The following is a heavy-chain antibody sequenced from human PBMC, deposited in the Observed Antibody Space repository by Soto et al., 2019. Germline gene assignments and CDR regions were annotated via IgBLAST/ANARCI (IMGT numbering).Heavy chain of an antibody. CDR3: TRGGEGYYGSGNFFFDY. D-gene: IGHD3-10*01. Sequence: QVQLQESGPGLVKPSQTLSLTCTVSGGSIGSDGYYWNWIRRHPGKGLEWIGYISYSGNTYYSPSLKSRIIISLDTSKNQFSLKLSSVTAADTAGYYCTRGGEGYYGSGNFFFDYWGQGTLVTVSS. CDR2: ISYSGNT. J-gene: IGHJ4*02. V-gene: IGHV4-31*03. CDR1: GGSIGSDGYY.